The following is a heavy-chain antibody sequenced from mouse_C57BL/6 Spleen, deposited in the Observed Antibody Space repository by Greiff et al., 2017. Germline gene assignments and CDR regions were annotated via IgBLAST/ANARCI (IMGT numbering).Heavy chain of an antibody. Sequence: VQLQESGAELVKPGASVKMSCKASGYTFTTYPIEWMKQNHGKSLEWIGNFHPYNDDTKYNEKFKGKATLTVEKSSSTVYLELSRLTSDDSAVYYCARRNYDYDEAMDYWGQGTSVTVSS. V-gene: IGHV1-47*01. CDR1: GYTFTTYP. J-gene: IGHJ4*01. CDR2: FHPYNDDT. D-gene: IGHD2-4*01. CDR3: ARRNYDYDEAMDY.